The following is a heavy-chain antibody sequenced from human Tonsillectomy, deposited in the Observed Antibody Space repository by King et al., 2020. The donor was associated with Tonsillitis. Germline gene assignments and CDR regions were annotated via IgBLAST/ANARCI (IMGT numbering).Heavy chain of an antibody. D-gene: IGHD5-24*01. CDR3: TVRSTWLQFGY. Sequence: QLVQSGGGLVQPGRSLRLSCAGSGFTFGDYAMSWFRQAPGKGLEWLGFIRSKRLGETTDYAASAKGRFTITRDDSTSIAYLQMNSLKFEDTAVYYCTVRSTWLQFGYWGQGTLVTVSS. CDR1: GFTFGDYA. V-gene: IGHV3-49*03. CDR2: IRSKRLGETT. J-gene: IGHJ4*02.